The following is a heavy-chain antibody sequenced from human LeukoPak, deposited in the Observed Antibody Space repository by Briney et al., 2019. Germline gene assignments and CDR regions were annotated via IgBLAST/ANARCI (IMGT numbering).Heavy chain of an antibody. J-gene: IGHJ2*01. Sequence: PGRSLRLSCAASGFVFGDYAMHWVRQAPGKGLEWVALISYDGTNDYKADSVKGRFTVSRDNLENTLYLQMNSLRNEDTAMYYCARDRSPDYWYFDLWGRGTLVTVSS. CDR1: GFVFGDYA. CDR2: ISYDGTND. V-gene: IGHV3-30-3*01. CDR3: ARDRSPDYWYFDL.